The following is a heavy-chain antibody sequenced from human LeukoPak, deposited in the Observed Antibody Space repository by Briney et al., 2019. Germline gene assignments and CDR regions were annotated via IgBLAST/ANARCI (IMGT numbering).Heavy chain of an antibody. V-gene: IGHV3-53*01. D-gene: IGHD5-12*01. CDR3: AVADY. CDR1: GFTFSKAW. CDR2: IYSGGST. J-gene: IGHJ4*02. Sequence: GGSLRLSCAASGFTFSKAWMNWVRQAPGKGLEWVSVIYSGGSTYYADSVKGRFTISRDNSKNTLYLQMNSLRAEDTAVYYCAVADYWGQGTQVTVSS.